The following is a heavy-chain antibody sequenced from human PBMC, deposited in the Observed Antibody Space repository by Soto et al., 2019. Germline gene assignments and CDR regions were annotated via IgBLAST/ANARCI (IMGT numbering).Heavy chain of an antibody. CDR3: AKGSQDIVVVPAAMIYYGMDV. V-gene: IGHV3-23*01. Sequence: PGGSLRLSCAASGFTFSSYAMSWVRQAPGKGLEWVSAISGSGGSTYYADSVKGRFTISRDNSKNTLYLQMNSLRAEDTAVYYRAKGSQDIVVVPAAMIYYGMDVWGQGTTVTVSS. J-gene: IGHJ6*02. D-gene: IGHD2-2*01. CDR2: ISGSGGST. CDR1: GFTFSSYA.